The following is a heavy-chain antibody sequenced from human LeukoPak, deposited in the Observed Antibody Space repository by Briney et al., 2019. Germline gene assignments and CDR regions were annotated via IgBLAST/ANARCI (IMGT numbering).Heavy chain of an antibody. D-gene: IGHD2-2*02. CDR3: AREGPDCSSTSCYIVDTFDI. J-gene: IGHJ3*02. CDR2: IYSVGST. Sequence: GGSLRLSCAASGFTVSSNYMSWVRQAPGKGLEWVSVIYSVGSTDYADPVKGRFTISRDNSKNTMYLQMNSLRVEDTAVYYCAREGPDCSSTSCYIVDTFDIWGQGTMVTVSS. CDR1: GFTVSSNY. V-gene: IGHV3-66*02.